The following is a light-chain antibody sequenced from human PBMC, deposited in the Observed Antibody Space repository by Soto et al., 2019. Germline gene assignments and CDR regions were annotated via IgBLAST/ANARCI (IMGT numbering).Light chain of an antibody. CDR3: LLDFRYFWA. J-gene: IGKJ1*01. CDR1: QAIRTA. CDR2: AAS. Sequence: ALQLTPSPSPPYASVGDRGTITCPASQAIRTALGWYQQKPGKVPKLLIYAASILQSGVPSRFSGSGSGTDFTLTISSLQPEDFATYYCLLDFRYFWAFGQGTKVDIK. V-gene: IGKV1-6*01.